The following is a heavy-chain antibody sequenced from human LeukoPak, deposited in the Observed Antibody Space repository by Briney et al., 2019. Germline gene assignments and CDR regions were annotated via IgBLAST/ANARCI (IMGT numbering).Heavy chain of an antibody. Sequence: GASVKVSCKASGYTFTSYAMHWVRQAPGQRLEWMGWINAGKGNTKYSQKFQGRVTITRDTSASTAYMELSSLRSEDTAVYYCARQNSDTAMVTPFDYWGQGTLVTVSS. CDR1: GYTFTSYA. V-gene: IGHV1-3*01. CDR3: ARQNSDTAMVTPFDY. J-gene: IGHJ4*02. D-gene: IGHD5-18*01. CDR2: INAGKGNT.